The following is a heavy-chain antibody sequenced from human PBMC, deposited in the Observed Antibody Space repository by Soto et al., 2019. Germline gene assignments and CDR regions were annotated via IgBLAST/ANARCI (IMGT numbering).Heavy chain of an antibody. CDR1: GDTFNNHF. Sequence: QVNLVQSGAEVAKPGASVKVSCKASGDTFNNHFLHWVRLAPGQELEWMGMINPRSGSTTYSERLQDKVTITRDTSTTTVYIELSSLRSEDTATYYCARDPRGTVVGYYYYAMDVWGQGTTVTVSS. D-gene: IGHD1-26*01. CDR3: ARDPRGTVVGYYYYAMDV. V-gene: IGHV1-46*02. CDR2: INPRSGST. J-gene: IGHJ6*02.